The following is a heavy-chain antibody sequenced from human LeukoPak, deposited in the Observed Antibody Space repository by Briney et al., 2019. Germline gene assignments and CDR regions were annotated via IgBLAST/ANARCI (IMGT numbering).Heavy chain of an antibody. CDR1: GFSFSSYA. CDR3: ARGQQHPLGYYYYMDV. CDR2: ISGSGGST. Sequence: GGSLRLSCAASGFSFSSYAMSWVRQAPGKGLEWVSAISGSGGSTYYADSVKGRFTISRDNSKNTLYLQMNSLRAEDTAMYYCARGQQHPLGYYYYMDVWGKGTTVTVSS. J-gene: IGHJ6*03. D-gene: IGHD6-13*01. V-gene: IGHV3-23*01.